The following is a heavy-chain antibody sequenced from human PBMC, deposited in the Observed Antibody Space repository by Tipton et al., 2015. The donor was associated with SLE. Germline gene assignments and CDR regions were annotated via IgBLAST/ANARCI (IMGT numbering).Heavy chain of an antibody. Sequence: SLRLSCAASGFNFDDYAMHWVRQGPGKGLEWVSGISWDSGSLDYADSVKGRFTISRDNAKNSLYLQMNSLRPEDTALYYCSASLLPLYGMDVWGQGTTVTVSS. CDR2: ISWDSGSL. D-gene: IGHD6-25*01. J-gene: IGHJ6*02. CDR1: GFNFDDYA. V-gene: IGHV3-9*01. CDR3: SASLLPLYGMDV.